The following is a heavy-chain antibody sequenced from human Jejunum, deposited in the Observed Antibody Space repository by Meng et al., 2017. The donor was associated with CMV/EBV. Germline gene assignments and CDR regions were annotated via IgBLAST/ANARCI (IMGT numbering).Heavy chain of an antibody. J-gene: IGHJ2*01. CDR3: AKHLRPGAVRYFDL. Sequence: ASGIIFSSYAMNWVRQAPGRGLEWVSTVGPGFDTYYGDSVQGRFTISRDDSKNTVYLQMNSLGAEDSAIYYCAKHLRPGAVRYFDLWGRGTLVTVSS. D-gene: IGHD4/OR15-4a*01. V-gene: IGHV3-23*01. CDR2: VGPGFDT. CDR1: GIIFSSYA.